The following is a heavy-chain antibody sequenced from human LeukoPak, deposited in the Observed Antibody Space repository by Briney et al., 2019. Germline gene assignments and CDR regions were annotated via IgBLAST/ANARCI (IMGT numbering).Heavy chain of an antibody. CDR1: GDFITAYY. D-gene: IGHD7-27*01. V-gene: IGHV4-59*01. Sequence: SETLSLTCTVSGDFITAYYWSWIRQPPGKGLEWIGYVYYSGSTEYNPSLRSRVTISLEMSKHQFSLILTSVTAADTAVHYCASNTGTVFDYWGQGALVTVSS. CDR2: VYYSGST. CDR3: ASNTGTVFDY. J-gene: IGHJ4*02.